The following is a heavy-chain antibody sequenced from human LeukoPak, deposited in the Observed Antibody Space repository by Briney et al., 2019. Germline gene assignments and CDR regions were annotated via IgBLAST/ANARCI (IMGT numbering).Heavy chain of an antibody. CDR1: GYAFTAFY. J-gene: IGHJ4*02. V-gene: IGHV1-2*06. Sequence: ASVKVSCKASGYAFTAFYMHWVRQAPGQGLEWMGRINPNSGGTKYAQKFQGRVTMTTDTSINTAYLELSRLRSDDTAVYYCARGYSSSWLDYWGQGTLVAVSS. D-gene: IGHD6-13*01. CDR2: INPNSGGT. CDR3: ARGYSSSWLDY.